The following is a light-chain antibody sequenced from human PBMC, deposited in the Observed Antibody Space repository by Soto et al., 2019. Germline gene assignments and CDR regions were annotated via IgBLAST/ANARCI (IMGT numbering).Light chain of an antibody. V-gene: IGKV2-28*01. Sequence: DIVMTQSPLSLPVTPGEPASISCRSSQSHLHSNGYNYLDWYLQKPGQSPQLLIYLGSNRASGVPDRFSGSGSGTDFTLKISRVEAEDVAVYYCMQALQTPRTFGQGTKVEIK. CDR2: LGS. CDR3: MQALQTPRT. J-gene: IGKJ1*01. CDR1: QSHLHSNGYNY.